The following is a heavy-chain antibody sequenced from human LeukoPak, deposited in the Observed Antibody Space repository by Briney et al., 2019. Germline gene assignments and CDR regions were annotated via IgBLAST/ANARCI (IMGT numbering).Heavy chain of an antibody. CDR3: ATHMERITIFAIVDYYMDV. V-gene: IGHV4-39*01. CDR1: GASINSSTYY. J-gene: IGHJ6*03. Sequence: PSETLSLTCTVSGASINSSTYYWAYIRQPPGKGLEWIGTIYYSGTTYYNPSLKSRVTISVDTSKNQFSLKLSSVTAADTAVYYCATHMERITIFAIVDYYMDVWGKGTTVTVSS. CDR2: IYYSGTT. D-gene: IGHD3-3*01.